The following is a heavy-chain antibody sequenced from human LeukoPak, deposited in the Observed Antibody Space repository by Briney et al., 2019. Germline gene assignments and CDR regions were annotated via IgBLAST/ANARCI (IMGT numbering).Heavy chain of an antibody. CDR1: SGSISGGGYY. J-gene: IGHJ4*02. CDR2: TSYSGTT. D-gene: IGHD6-13*01. CDR3: AKGRPAAGQYYFDY. Sequence: SQTLSLTCIASSGSISGGGYYWTWIRQLSGKGLEWIGSTSYSGTTYYNPSLKSRVTISLDTSKNQFSLKLTSVSAADTAVYYCAKGRPAAGQYYFDYWGQGTLVTVSS. V-gene: IGHV4-31*03.